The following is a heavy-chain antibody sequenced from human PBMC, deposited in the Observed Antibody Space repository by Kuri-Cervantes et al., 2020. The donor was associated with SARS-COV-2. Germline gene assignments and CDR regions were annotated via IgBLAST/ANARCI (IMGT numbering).Heavy chain of an antibody. D-gene: IGHD3-3*01. CDR2: IYYSGSA. J-gene: IGHJ3*02. CDR3: ARGTHYIPLNFGVVWGALDI. CDR1: GGSISSGDYY. V-gene: IGHV4-61*08. Sequence: ESLKISCTVSGGSISSGDYYWSWIRQPPGKGLEWIGYIYYSGSADYNPSLKGRVTLSVDTSRNQFSLKLSSVTAADTAVYYCARGTHYIPLNFGVVWGALDIWGQGTMVTVSS.